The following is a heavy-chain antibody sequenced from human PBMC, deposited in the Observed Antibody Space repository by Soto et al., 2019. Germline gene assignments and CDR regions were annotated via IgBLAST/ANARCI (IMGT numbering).Heavy chain of an antibody. Sequence: EVQLVESGGGLVKPGGSLRLSCAASGFTFSSYSMNWVRQAPGKGLEWVSSISSSSSYIYYADSVKGRFTISRDNAKNSLYLQMNSLRAEDMAVYYCARAVTIFGVVIVYYFDYWGQGTLVTVSS. CDR3: ARAVTIFGVVIVYYFDY. D-gene: IGHD3-3*01. CDR1: GFTFSSYS. V-gene: IGHV3-21*01. J-gene: IGHJ4*02. CDR2: ISSSSSYI.